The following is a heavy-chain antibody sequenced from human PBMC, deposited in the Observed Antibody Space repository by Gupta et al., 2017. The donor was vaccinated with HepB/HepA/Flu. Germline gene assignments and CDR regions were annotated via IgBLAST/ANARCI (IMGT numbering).Heavy chain of an antibody. V-gene: IGHV3-48*02. CDR2: ISSGTNTM. J-gene: IGHJ3*02. CDR3: ARGPPFDI. CDR1: GFNFNNYN. Sequence: EVQVVESGGGLVQPGGSLRLSCVPSGFNFNNYNMNWVRQAPGKGLEWVSNISSGTNTMYYADSVKGRFTISRDNTKNSLYLQMNSLRDEDTAEYYCARGPPFDIWGQGTMVTVSS.